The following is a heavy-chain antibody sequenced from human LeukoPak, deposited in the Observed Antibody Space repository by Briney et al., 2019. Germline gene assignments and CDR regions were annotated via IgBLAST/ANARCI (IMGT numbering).Heavy chain of an antibody. Sequence: PSETLSLTCAVYGGSFSGYYWSWIRQPPGKGLEWIGEINHSGSTNYNPSLKSRVTISVDTSKNQFSLKLSSVTAADTAVYYCASLARSRYYGSGSYYADYYYYYYMDVWGKGTTVTVSS. CDR1: GGSFSGYY. J-gene: IGHJ6*03. CDR2: INHSGST. CDR3: ASLARSRYYGSGSYYADYYYYYYMDV. D-gene: IGHD3-10*01. V-gene: IGHV4-34*01.